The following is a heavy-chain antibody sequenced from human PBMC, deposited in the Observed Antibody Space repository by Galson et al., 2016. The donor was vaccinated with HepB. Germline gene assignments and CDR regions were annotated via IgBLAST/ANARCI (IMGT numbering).Heavy chain of an antibody. CDR1: GYTFNIYY. CDR3: ARGFFYGSGTYPCYFDY. CDR2: INPSNDYT. V-gene: IGHV1-46*02. D-gene: IGHD3-10*01. Sequence: SVKVSCKASGYTFNIYYMHWVRQAPGRGLEWMGIINPSNDYTSYAQDFQGRATMTRDTSTSTVYMELSGLRSEDTAVYYCARGFFYGSGTYPCYFDYWGQGTLITVSS. J-gene: IGHJ4*02.